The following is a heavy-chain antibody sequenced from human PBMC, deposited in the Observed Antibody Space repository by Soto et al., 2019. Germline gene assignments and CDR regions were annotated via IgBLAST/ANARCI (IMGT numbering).Heavy chain of an antibody. D-gene: IGHD2-21*01. V-gene: IGHV3-30-3*01. J-gene: IGHJ4*02. CDR2: ISYVGINQ. CDR1: GLTFNTSA. Sequence: QVHLVESGGGVVQPGRSLRLSCAASGLTFNTSAMHWVRQAPGKGLEWVAVISYVGINQSYAYSVRGRFTVSRDKTENTVYLQRNGLSVADTAIYDCAREVKGKEATENWGQGTLVTVSS. CDR3: AREVKGKEATEN.